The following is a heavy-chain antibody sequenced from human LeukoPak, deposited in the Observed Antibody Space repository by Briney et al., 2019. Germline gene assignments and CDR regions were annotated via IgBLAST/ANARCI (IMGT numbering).Heavy chain of an antibody. V-gene: IGHV7-4-1*02. CDR1: GGTFSSYA. CDR3: AREPLKDIVVVPADYAGDY. CDR2: INTNTGNP. Sequence: GASVKVSCKASGGTFSSYAISWVRQAPGQGLEWMGWINTNTGNPTYAQGFTGRFVFSLDTSVSTAYLQISSLKAEDTAVYYCAREPLKDIVVVPADYAGDYWGQGTLVTVSS. J-gene: IGHJ4*02. D-gene: IGHD2-2*01.